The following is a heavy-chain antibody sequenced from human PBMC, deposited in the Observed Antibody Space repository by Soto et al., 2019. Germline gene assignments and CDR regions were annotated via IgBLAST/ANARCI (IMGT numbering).Heavy chain of an antibody. CDR1: GFTFSDYY. D-gene: IGHD6-13*01. CDR3: ATAGYSSSKPRGYGMDV. CDR2: ISSSSSYT. Sequence: GVSLRLSCVASGFTFSDYYMSWIRQAPGTGLEWVSYISSSSSYTNYADSVKGRFTISRDNAKNSLCLQMNSLRAEDTAVYYCATAGYSSSKPRGYGMDVWGQGTAVTVSS. J-gene: IGHJ6*02. V-gene: IGHV3-11*06.